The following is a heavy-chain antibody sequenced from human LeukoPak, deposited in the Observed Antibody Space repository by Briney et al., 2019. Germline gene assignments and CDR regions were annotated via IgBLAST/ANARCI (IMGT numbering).Heavy chain of an antibody. V-gene: IGHV3-73*01. J-gene: IGHJ4*02. D-gene: IGHD3-16*02. CDR1: GFTFSGSA. CDR3: TRYGPDGPATHDYVRGSYRFPDYYFDY. CDR2: IRSKANSYAT. Sequence: GGSLKLSCAASGFTFSGSAMHWVRQASGKGLEWVGRIRSKANSYATAYAASVKGRFTISRDDSKNTAYLQMNSLKTEDTAVYYCTRYGPDGPATHDYVRGSYRFPDYYFDYWGQGTLVIVSS.